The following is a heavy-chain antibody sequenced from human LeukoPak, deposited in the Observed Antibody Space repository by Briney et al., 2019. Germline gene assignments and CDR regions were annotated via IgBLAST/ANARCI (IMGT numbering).Heavy chain of an antibody. Sequence: NPSETLSLTCTVSGGSISSYYWSWIRQPPGKGLEWIGYIYYSGSTNYNPSLKSRVTISVDTSKNQFSLKLSSVTAADTAVYYCARSSRYCSSTSCHGFDYWGQGTLVTVSS. CDR2: IYYSGST. J-gene: IGHJ4*02. V-gene: IGHV4-59*01. CDR1: GGSISSYY. CDR3: ARSSRYCSSTSCHGFDY. D-gene: IGHD2-2*01.